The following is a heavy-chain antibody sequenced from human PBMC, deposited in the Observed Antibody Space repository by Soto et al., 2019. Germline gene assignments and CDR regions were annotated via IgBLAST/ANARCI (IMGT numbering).Heavy chain of an antibody. CDR2: IIPILGIA. Sequence: QVQLVQSGAEVKKPGSSVKVSCKASGGTFSSYTISWVRQAPGQGLEWMGRIIPILGIANYAQKFQGRVTITPDKPTSTAYMELSSLRSEDTAVYYCAREGDCSSTSCYGGHYYYYMDVWGKGTTVTVSS. J-gene: IGHJ6*03. D-gene: IGHD2-2*01. CDR1: GGTFSSYT. V-gene: IGHV1-69*08. CDR3: AREGDCSSTSCYGGHYYYYMDV.